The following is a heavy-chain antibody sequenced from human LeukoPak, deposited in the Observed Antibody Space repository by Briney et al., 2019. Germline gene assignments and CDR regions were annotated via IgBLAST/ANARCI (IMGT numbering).Heavy chain of an antibody. V-gene: IGHV4-31*03. CDR2: IYYSGST. J-gene: IGHJ4*02. Sequence: SQTLSLTCTVSGGSISSGGYYWSWIPQHPGKGLEWIGYIYYSGSTYYNPSLKSRVTISVDTSKNQFSLKLSSVTAADTAVYYCARGGDYYYDSSGYPQDYWGQGTLVTVSS. CDR3: ARGGDYYYDSSGYPQDY. D-gene: IGHD3-22*01. CDR1: GGSISSGGYY.